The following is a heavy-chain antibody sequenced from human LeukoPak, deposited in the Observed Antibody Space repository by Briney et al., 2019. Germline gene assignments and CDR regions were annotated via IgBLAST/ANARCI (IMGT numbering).Heavy chain of an antibody. CDR2: IKQDGSEK. V-gene: IGHV3-7*03. CDR1: GFTFSRYW. CDR3: ARDKGDYDTSGSLFVF. D-gene: IGHD3-22*01. J-gene: IGHJ4*02. Sequence: GGSLRLSCAATGFTFSRYWMSWVRQVPRKGLEWVANIKQDGSEKYYVDSVKGRFTISRDNAKNSLYLQMNSLRAEDTAMYYCARDKGDYDTSGSLFVFGGQGTLVTVSS.